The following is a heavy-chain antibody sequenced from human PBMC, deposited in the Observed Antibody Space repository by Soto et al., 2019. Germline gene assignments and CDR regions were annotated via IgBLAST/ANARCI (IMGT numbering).Heavy chain of an antibody. J-gene: IGHJ6*02. V-gene: IGHV3-7*01. Sequence: EVQLVESGGGLVQPGGSLRLSCAASGFTFSSYWMSWVRQAPGKGLEWVANIKQDGSEKYYVDSVKGRFTISRDNAKNSXXXXXNXXXXXXXXVXXXARDPXXXXXDGEEYYYYYGMDVWGQGTTVTVSS. CDR3: ARDPXXXXXDGEEYYYYYGMDV. CDR2: IKQDGSEK. CDR1: GFTFSSYW. D-gene: IGHD3-10*01.